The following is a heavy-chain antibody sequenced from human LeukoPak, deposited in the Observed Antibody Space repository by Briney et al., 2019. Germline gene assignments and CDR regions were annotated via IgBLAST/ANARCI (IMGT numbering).Heavy chain of an antibody. CDR2: IYYSGGT. CDR3: ARYLDYGNHVFDY. V-gene: IGHV4-39*01. CDR1: RGTISSSIYN. Sequence: SETLSLTRTASRGTISSSIYNWGWIRQPPGKGLHWIGSIYYSGGTYYNPSLESRVTISVDTPKNQFSLKLSSVTAADTADYYCARYLDYGNHVFDYWGQGTLVTVSS. D-gene: IGHD4-17*01. J-gene: IGHJ4*02.